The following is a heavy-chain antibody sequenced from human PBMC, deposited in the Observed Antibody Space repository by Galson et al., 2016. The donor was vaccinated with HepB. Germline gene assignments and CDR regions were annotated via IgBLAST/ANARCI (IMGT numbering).Heavy chain of an antibody. CDR3: VRDPVSGWAPFDY. D-gene: IGHD6-19*01. Sequence: SVKVSCKASGGTLSSYAISWVRQAPGQGLEWMGGIIPIFGTANYAQKFQGRVTITADESTSTAYMELSSLRSEDTTVYYCVRDPVSGWAPFDYWGQGTLVTVSS. V-gene: IGHV1-69*13. CDR2: IIPIFGTA. CDR1: GGTLSSYA. J-gene: IGHJ4*02.